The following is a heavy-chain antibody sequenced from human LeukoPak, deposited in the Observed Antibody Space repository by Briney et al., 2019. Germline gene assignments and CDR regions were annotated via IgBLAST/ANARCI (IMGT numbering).Heavy chain of an antibody. CDR3: AKVIAVAGSQYFDY. CDR1: GFTFSSYA. D-gene: IGHD6-19*01. J-gene: IGHJ4*02. Sequence: GRSLRLSCAASGFTFSSYAMHWVRQAPGKGLEWVSAISGSGGSTYYADSVKGRFTISRDNSKNTLYLQMNSLRAEDTAVYYCAKVIAVAGSQYFDYWGQGTLVTVSS. CDR2: ISGSGGST. V-gene: IGHV3-23*01.